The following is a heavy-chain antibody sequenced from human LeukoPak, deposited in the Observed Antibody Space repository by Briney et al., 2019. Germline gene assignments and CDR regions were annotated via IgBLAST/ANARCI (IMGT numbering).Heavy chain of an antibody. J-gene: IGHJ4*02. Sequence: GGSLRLSCEASGFTFTFYAMHWVRQAPGEGLEWVSSISASGSGTFYTDSMNGRFTISRDNAKKTFFLQMKNLRLGDTALYYCAKGRDTSGRQNFDFWGQGTLVTVSS. D-gene: IGHD6-19*01. V-gene: IGHV3-23*01. CDR2: ISASGSGT. CDR1: GFTFTFYA. CDR3: AKGRDTSGRQNFDF.